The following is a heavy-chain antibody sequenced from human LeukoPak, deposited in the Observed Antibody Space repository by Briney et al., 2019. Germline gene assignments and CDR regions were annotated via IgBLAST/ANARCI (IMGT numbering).Heavy chain of an antibody. V-gene: IGHV3-23*01. Sequence: GGSLRLSCAASGFTFSSYAMSWVRQAPGKGLEWVSAISGSGGSTYYADSVKGRFTISRDNSKNTLYLQMNSLRAEDTAVYYCAKVPLNCGGDCYAYLDYWGQGTLVTVSS. CDR3: AKVPLNCGGDCYAYLDY. CDR1: GFTFSSYA. CDR2: ISGSGGST. D-gene: IGHD2-21*02. J-gene: IGHJ4*02.